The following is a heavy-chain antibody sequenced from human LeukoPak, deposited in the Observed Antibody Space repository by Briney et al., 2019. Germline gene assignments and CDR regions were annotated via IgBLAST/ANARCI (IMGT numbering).Heavy chain of an antibody. Sequence: KASETLSLTCTVSGGSISSYYWSWIRQPPGKGLEWIGYIYYSGSTNYNPSLKSRVTISVDTSKNQFSLKLSSVTAADTAVYYCAGGSYSSGWYPYFEHWGQGALVTVSS. CDR2: IYYSGST. CDR1: GGSISSYY. CDR3: AGGSYSSGWYPYFEH. J-gene: IGHJ4*02. V-gene: IGHV4-59*08. D-gene: IGHD6-19*01.